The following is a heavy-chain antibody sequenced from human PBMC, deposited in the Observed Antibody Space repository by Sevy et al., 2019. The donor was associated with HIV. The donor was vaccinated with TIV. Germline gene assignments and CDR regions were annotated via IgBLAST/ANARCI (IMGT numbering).Heavy chain of an antibody. CDR2: ISNDGSDK. CDR1: GFTFSRYG. V-gene: IGHV3-30*18. CDR3: ANSRGSYEGSSWLYYYYLMDV. Sequence: GGSQRLSCAAAGFTFSRYGMHWARQAPGKGLEWVAVISNDGSDKEYADSVKGRFTVSRDNSKDTVYLQMNSLRPEDTAVYYCANSRGSYEGSSWLYYYYLMDVWDQGTTVTVSS. J-gene: IGHJ6*02. D-gene: IGHD6-13*01.